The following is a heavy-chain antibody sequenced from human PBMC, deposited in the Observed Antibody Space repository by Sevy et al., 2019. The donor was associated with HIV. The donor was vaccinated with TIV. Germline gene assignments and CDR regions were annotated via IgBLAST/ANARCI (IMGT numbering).Heavy chain of an antibody. CDR3: GTGDAYDV. CDR2: ITRKIDGETT. D-gene: IGHD7-27*01. CDR1: GFTFSNSF. Sequence: GGSLRLSCAASGFTFSNSFMSWARQAPGRGLEWVGRITRKIDGETTLYAAPVKGRFTSSSDDSRNTMYLQMDSLKIEDTAMYYCGTGDAYDVSGQGTTVTVSS. J-gene: IGHJ3*01. V-gene: IGHV3-15*06.